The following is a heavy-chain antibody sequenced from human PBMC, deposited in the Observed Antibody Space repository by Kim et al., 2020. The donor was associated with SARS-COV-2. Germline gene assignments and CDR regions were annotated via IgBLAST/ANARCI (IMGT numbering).Heavy chain of an antibody. CDR3: ARDWTQRSGSYYYYYYGMDV. CDR2: INPNSGGT. CDR1: GYTFTGYY. Sequence: ASVKVSCKASGYTFTGYYMHWVRQAPGQGLEWMGRINPNSGGTNYAQKFQGRVTMTRDTSISTAYMELSRLRSDDTAVYYCARDWTQRSGSYYYYYYGMDVWGQGTTVTVSS. D-gene: IGHD1-26*01. J-gene: IGHJ6*02. V-gene: IGHV1-2*06.